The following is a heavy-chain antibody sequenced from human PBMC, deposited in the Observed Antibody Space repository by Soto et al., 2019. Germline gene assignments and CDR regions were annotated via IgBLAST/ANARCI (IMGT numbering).Heavy chain of an antibody. Sequence: QVQLVQSGAEVKKPGASVKVSCKASGYTFTSYGISWVRQAPGQGLEWMGWISAYNGNTNYAQKLQGRVTMTTDTSTSTAYRERRSLRSDDTAVYSWARDGGVQARCDAWGQGTLVTVSS. CDR2: ISAYNGNT. D-gene: IGHD2-8*02. CDR1: GYTFTSYG. CDR3: ARDGGVQARCDA. J-gene: IGHJ5*02. V-gene: IGHV1-18*01.